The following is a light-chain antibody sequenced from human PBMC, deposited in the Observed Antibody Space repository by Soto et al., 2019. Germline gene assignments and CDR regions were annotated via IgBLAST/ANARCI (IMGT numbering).Light chain of an antibody. Sequence: QAVVTQPPSASGTPGQRVTISCSGSSSNIGSNAINWYQQLPGTAPKLLMHSSNQRPSGVPDRFSGSKSGTSASLAISGLQSEDEADYYCAAWEDSLNGVVFGGGTKVTVL. CDR3: AAWEDSLNGVV. V-gene: IGLV1-44*01. J-gene: IGLJ2*01. CDR1: SSNIGSNA. CDR2: SSN.